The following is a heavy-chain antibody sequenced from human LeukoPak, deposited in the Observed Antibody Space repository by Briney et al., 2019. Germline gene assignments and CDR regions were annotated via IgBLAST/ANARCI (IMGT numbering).Heavy chain of an antibody. D-gene: IGHD3-22*01. CDR1: GYTFTSYD. Sequence: ASVKVSCKASGYTFTSYDINWVRQATGQGLEWMGWVNPNSGNTGYAQKFQGRVTMTRNTSISTAYMELSRLRSDDTAVYYCARLGQAGTSGYYIRWGQGTLVTVSS. V-gene: IGHV1-8*02. J-gene: IGHJ4*02. CDR3: ARLGQAGTSGYYIR. CDR2: VNPNSGNT.